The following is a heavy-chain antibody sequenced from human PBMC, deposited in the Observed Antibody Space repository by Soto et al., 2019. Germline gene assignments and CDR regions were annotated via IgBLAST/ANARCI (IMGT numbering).Heavy chain of an antibody. D-gene: IGHD3-22*01. CDR1: GYSFTSYW. J-gene: IGHJ6*02. Sequence: GESLKISCKGSGYSFTSYWIGWVRQMPGKGLEWMGIIWPGDSDTRYSPSFQGQVTISADKSISTAYLQWSSLKASDTAMYYCSILRVNRGYPFRYAWGQGTTLPVPS. CDR3: SILRVNRGYPFRYA. V-gene: IGHV5-51*01. CDR2: IWPGDSDT.